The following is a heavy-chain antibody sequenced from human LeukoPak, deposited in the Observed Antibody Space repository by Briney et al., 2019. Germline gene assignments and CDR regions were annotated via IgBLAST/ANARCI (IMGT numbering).Heavy chain of an antibody. CDR2: IYHSGST. D-gene: IGHD3-3*01. J-gene: IGHJ5*02. CDR3: ARHAGNYDFWSGYSYWFDP. Sequence: SETLSLTCAVSGYSISSGYYWGWIRQPPGKGLEWIGSIYHSGSTYYNPSLKSRVTISVDTSKNQFSLKLSSVTAADTAVYYCARHAGNYDFWSGYSYWFDPWGQGTLVTASS. V-gene: IGHV4-38-2*01. CDR1: GYSISSGYY.